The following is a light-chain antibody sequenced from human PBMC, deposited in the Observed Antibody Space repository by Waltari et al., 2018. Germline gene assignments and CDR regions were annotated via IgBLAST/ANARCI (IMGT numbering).Light chain of an antibody. V-gene: IGKV4-1*01. CDR2: WAS. Sequence: DIVMTQSPDSLTVSLGERATVNCKSSQSVLSSSNNKNFLAWYQQKPGQPPKRLSYWASTRGSGVPDRFSGSGSGTDFTLTISSLQAEDVAVYYCQQYYITPPTFGQGTKVEIK. J-gene: IGKJ1*01. CDR1: QSVLSSSNNKNF. CDR3: QQYYITPPT.